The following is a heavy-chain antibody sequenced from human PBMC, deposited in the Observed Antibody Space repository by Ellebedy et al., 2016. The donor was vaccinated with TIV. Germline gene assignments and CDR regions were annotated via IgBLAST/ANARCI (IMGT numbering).Heavy chain of an antibody. CDR2: ISFDGSSK. D-gene: IGHD3-10*01. CDR1: ALTFSAYG. Sequence: GGSLRLSXAASALTFSAYGMHWVRQAPGKGLEWVALISFDGSSKYYADSVKGRFTISRDNSKNTLYLQMNSLRTDDMAVYYCARGGSSGSSDYWGQGTLVTVSS. J-gene: IGHJ4*02. CDR3: ARGGSSGSSDY. V-gene: IGHV3-30*03.